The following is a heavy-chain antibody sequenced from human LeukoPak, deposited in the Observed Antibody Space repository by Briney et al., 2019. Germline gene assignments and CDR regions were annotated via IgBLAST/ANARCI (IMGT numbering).Heavy chain of an antibody. CDR1: GFTFSSYA. CDR3: ARQVLRYFDWLFDPFDY. V-gene: IGHV3-23*01. CDR2: ISGSGGST. Sequence: GGSLRLSXAASGFTFSSYAMSWVRQAPGKGLEWVSAISGSGGSTYYADSVKGRFTISRDNSKNTLYLQMNSLRAEDTAVYYCARQVLRYFDWLFDPFDYWGQGTLVTVSS. J-gene: IGHJ4*02. D-gene: IGHD3-9*01.